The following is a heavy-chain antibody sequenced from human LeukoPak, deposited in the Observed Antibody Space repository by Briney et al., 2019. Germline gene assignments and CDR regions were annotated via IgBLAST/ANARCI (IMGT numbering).Heavy chain of an antibody. J-gene: IGHJ3*02. D-gene: IGHD3-22*01. CDR3: AGTYYFDSSGHYFGGNGFDI. CDR1: GGSINNYY. V-gene: IGHV4-59*12. Sequence: SETLSLTCTVSGGSINNYYWSWIRQPPGKGLEWIAYIYYSGTTNYNPALKSRVTISVDMFYNQFSLKLSSVTAADTAVYYCAGTYYFDSSGHYFGGNGFDIWGQGTMVTVSS. CDR2: IYYSGTT.